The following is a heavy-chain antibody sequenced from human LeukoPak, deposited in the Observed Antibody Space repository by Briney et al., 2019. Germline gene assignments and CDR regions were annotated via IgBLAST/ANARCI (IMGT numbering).Heavy chain of an antibody. V-gene: IGHV3-48*02. CDR3: ARLANFWSGANDY. Sequence: PGGSLRLSCAASGFTFSSYSMNWVRQTPGKGLEWVSYISSGSSSIYYADSVKGRFTISRDNAKNSLYLQMNSLRDEDTAAYYCARLANFWSGANDYWGQGTLATVSS. J-gene: IGHJ4*02. CDR2: ISSGSSSI. CDR1: GFTFSSYS. D-gene: IGHD3-3*01.